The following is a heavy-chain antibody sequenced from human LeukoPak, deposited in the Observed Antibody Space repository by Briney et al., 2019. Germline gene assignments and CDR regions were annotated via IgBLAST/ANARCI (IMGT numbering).Heavy chain of an antibody. J-gene: IGHJ3*01. V-gene: IGHV4-38-2*02. CDR3: ARQVATKGEWAFDV. CDR1: GYFSTAYY. Sequence: SETLSLTCTVSGYFSTAYYWGWIRQAPGKGLEWIGSIRHDGHTYYNPPLKSQVTLSVDMSRNQFSVKSNSLTAADSAVYYCARQVATKGEWAFDVWGQGTMVTVSS. CDR2: IRHDGHT. D-gene: IGHD5-12*01.